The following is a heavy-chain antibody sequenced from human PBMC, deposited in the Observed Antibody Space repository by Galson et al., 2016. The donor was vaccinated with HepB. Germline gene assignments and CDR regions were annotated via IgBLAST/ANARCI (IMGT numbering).Heavy chain of an antibody. CDR3: ARDFLRGGWNLFDY. CDR2: INPSSGDT. J-gene: IGHJ4*02. Sequence: SVKVSCKASGYTFTGYYIHWVRQAPGQGPEWMGWINPSSGDTNYPPRFRGRVTMTRDTSSSTTYMELSRLRSDDTAVYYCARDFLRGGWNLFDYWGQGALVTVSS. CDR1: GYTFTGYY. V-gene: IGHV1-2*02. D-gene: IGHD1-7*01.